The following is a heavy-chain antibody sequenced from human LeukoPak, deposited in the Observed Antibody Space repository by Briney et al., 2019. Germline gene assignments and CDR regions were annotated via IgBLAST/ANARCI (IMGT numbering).Heavy chain of an antibody. Sequence: SVKVSCKASGGTFSSYTISWLRQAPGQGLEWVGRIIPILGIANYAQKFQGRVTITADKSTSTAYMELSSLRSEDTAVYYCARLDYDFWSGYPTDAFDIWGQGTMVTVSS. CDR3: ARLDYDFWSGYPTDAFDI. CDR2: IIPILGIA. D-gene: IGHD3-3*01. CDR1: GGTFSSYT. J-gene: IGHJ3*02. V-gene: IGHV1-69*02.